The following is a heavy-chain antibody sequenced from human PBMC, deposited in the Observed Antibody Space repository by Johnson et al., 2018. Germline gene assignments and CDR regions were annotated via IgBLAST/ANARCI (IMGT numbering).Heavy chain of an antibody. V-gene: IGHV3-21*01. Sequence: VQLVQSGGGLVKPGGSLRLSCAASGFTFSSNSMNWVRQAPGKGLEWVSSISSRRTYIYYADSVKGRFTISRDNAKNSLSLQMNSLRVEETAVYYCARASYYYIWGSFHLFDYGGHGTLVTVAS. CDR2: ISSRRTYI. CDR1: GFTFSSNS. D-gene: IGHD3-16*01. J-gene: IGHJ4*01. CDR3: ARASYYYIWGSFHLFDY.